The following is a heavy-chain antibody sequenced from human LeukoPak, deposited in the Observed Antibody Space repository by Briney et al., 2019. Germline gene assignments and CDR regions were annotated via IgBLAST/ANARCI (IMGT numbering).Heavy chain of an antibody. CDR1: GGSISSESYY. CDR3: ARDMGGSGWYSLDY. CDR2: IYTSGST. J-gene: IGHJ4*02. Sequence: SQTLSLTCPVSGGSISSESYYWSWIRQPAGKGLEWIGRIYTSGSTNYNPSLKSRVTISVDTSKNQFSLKLSSVTAADTAVYYCARDMGGSGWYSLDYWGQGTLVTVSS. D-gene: IGHD6-19*01. V-gene: IGHV4-61*02.